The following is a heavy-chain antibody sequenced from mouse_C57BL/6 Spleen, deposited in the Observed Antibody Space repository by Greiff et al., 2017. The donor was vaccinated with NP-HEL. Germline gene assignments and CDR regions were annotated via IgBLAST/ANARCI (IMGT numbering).Heavy chain of an antibody. CDR3: TRGHYYGSSYGYFDV. CDR2: IDPETGGT. D-gene: IGHD1-1*01. J-gene: IGHJ1*03. CDR1: GYTFTDYE. V-gene: IGHV1-15*01. Sequence: VQVVESGAELVRPGASVTLSCKASGYTFTDYEMHWVKQTPVHGLEWIGAIDPETGGTAYNQKFKGKAILTADKSSSTAYMELRSLTSEDSAVYYCTRGHYYGSSYGYFDVWGTGTTVTVSS.